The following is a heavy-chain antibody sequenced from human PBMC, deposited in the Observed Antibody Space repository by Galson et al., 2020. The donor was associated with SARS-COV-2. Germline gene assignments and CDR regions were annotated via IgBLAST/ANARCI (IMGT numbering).Heavy chain of an antibody. Sequence: GGSLRLSCAASGFTFSSYAMHWVRQAPGKGLEWVAVISYDGSNKYYADSVKGRFAISRDNSKNTLYLQMNSLRAEDTAVYYCARDHVGGYSYIFDYWGQGTLVTV. J-gene: IGHJ4*02. CDR2: ISYDGSNK. CDR3: ARDHVGGYSYIFDY. CDR1: GFTFSSYA. D-gene: IGHD5-18*01. V-gene: IGHV3-30*09.